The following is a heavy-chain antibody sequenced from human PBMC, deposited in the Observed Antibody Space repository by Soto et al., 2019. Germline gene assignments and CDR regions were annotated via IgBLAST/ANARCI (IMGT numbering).Heavy chain of an antibody. V-gene: IGHV1-69*02. Sequence: SVKVSCKASGGTFSSYTISWVRQAPGQGLEWMGRIIPILGIANYAQKFQGRVTITADKSTSTAYMELSSLRSEDTAVYYCAVHLLYSSSNYFDYWGQGTLVTAPQ. D-gene: IGHD6-6*01. CDR2: IIPILGIA. CDR1: GGTFSSYT. J-gene: IGHJ4*02. CDR3: AVHLLYSSSNYFDY.